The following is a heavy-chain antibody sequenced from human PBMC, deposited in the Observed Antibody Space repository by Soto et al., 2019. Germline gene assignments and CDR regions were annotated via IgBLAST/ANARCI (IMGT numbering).Heavy chain of an antibody. Sequence: QVQLVQSGAEVKKPGASVKVSCKASGYTFTSYAMHWVRQAPGQRLEWMGWINAGNGNTKYSQKFQGRVTITRDTSASTAYTELSSLRSEDTAVYYCARDQDSRGYYLSNFDYWGQGTLVTVSS. J-gene: IGHJ4*02. D-gene: IGHD3-22*01. CDR3: ARDQDSRGYYLSNFDY. CDR1: GYTFTSYA. CDR2: INAGNGNT. V-gene: IGHV1-3*01.